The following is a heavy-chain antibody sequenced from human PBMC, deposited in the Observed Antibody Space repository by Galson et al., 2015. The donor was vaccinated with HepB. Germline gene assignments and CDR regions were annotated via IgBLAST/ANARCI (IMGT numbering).Heavy chain of an antibody. Sequence: SVKVSCKASGYTFTGYYMHWVRQAPGQGLEWMGWINPNSGGTNYAQKFQGRVTMTRDTSISTAYMELSRLRSDDTAVYYCARDLYPGRYSGYDFDYWGQGTLVTVSS. CDR3: ARDLYPGRYSGYDFDY. CDR2: INPNSGGT. D-gene: IGHD5-12*01. CDR1: GYTFTGYY. J-gene: IGHJ4*02. V-gene: IGHV1-2*02.